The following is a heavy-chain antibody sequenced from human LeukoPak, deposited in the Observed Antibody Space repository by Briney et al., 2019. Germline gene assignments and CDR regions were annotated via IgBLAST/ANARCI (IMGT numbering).Heavy chain of an antibody. CDR1: GFAFSNAW. J-gene: IGHJ4*02. Sequence: GGSLRLSCAASGFAFSNAWMTWVRQALGKGPEWLGRIRGKADGETTDYAAPVKGRFTISRDDSKNILYLQMNSLTTEDTAVYYCILAAAGPAYWGQGALVTVSS. V-gene: IGHV3-15*01. D-gene: IGHD6-13*01. CDR3: ILAAAGPAY. CDR2: IRGKADGETT.